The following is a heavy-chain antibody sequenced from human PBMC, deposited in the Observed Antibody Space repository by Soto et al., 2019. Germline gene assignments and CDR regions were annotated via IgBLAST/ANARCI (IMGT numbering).Heavy chain of an antibody. Sequence: QVQLVESGGGVVQPGRSLRLSCAASGFTFNKYGVHWVRQAPGKGLEWVAVISFDGSNKYYADSVKGRFTISRDNSKNTLYLQMNSLTAEDTAVYYCAKDGDGIPDDNWGQGTLVTVSS. V-gene: IGHV3-30*18. CDR3: AKDGDGIPDDN. J-gene: IGHJ4*02. CDR2: ISFDGSNK. D-gene: IGHD3-10*01. CDR1: GFTFNKYG.